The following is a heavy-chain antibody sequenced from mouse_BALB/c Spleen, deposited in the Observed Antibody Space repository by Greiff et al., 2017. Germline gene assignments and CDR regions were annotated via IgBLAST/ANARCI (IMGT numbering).Heavy chain of an antibody. CDR3: ARGYYYVSSYGAMDY. D-gene: IGHD1-1*01. CDR2: IYPYNGGT. V-gene: IGHV1S29*02. Sequence: EVQLQESGPELVKPGASVKISCKASGYTFTDYNMHWVKQSHGKSLEWIGYIYPYNGGTGYNQKFKSKATLTVDNSSSTAYMELRSLTSEDSAVYYCARGYYYVSSYGAMDYWGQGTSVTVSS. CDR1: GYTFTDYN. J-gene: IGHJ4*01.